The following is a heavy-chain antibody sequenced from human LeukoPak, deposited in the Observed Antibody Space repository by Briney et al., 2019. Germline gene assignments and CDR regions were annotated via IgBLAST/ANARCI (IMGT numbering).Heavy chain of an antibody. CDR1: GITFGNYA. D-gene: IGHD4-11*01. Sequence: GGSLRLSCAASGITFGNYAMTWVRQAPGKGLEWVSTISGNGDTPFYADSVKGRFTISRDNSKNSLYLQMNSLRVEDTALYYCAKPRRGTVTTGPAFTHWGQGTLITVSS. CDR3: AKPRRGTVTTGPAFTH. V-gene: IGHV3-23*01. J-gene: IGHJ4*02. CDR2: ISGNGDTP.